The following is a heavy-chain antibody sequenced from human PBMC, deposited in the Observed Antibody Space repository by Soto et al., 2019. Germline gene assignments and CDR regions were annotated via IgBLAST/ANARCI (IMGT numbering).Heavy chain of an antibody. CDR3: ARVRAGYSSTRYEY. CDR2: IYDTGSP. V-gene: IGHV4-59*01. D-gene: IGHD6-13*01. CDR1: GGSINNYY. J-gene: IGHJ4*02. Sequence: PSETLSLTCTVSGGSINNYYWSWIRQPPEKGQEWVGYIYDTGSPTYNPSLKSRVTMSVDTSKNQFSLELNSVTAADTAVYYWARVRAGYSSTRYEYWGQGTLGTVSS.